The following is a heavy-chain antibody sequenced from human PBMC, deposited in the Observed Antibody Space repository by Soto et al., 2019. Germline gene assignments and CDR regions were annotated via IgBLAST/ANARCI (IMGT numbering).Heavy chain of an antibody. Sequence: PEETLSLTCTVSGDSISSYYWGWIRQPPGKGLEWIGYIHYSGSTNYNPSLKSRVTISVDTPKNQFSLKVNSMTAADTAVYYCARGGLAARKGRWFDPWGQGTLVTVSS. D-gene: IGHD6-6*01. J-gene: IGHJ5*02. CDR1: GDSISSYY. V-gene: IGHV4-59*01. CDR3: ARGGLAARKGRWFDP. CDR2: IHYSGST.